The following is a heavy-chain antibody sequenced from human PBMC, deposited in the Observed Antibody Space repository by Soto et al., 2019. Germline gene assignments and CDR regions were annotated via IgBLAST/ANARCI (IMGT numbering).Heavy chain of an antibody. CDR1: GYTFTGYY. CDR3: ARGGGSGTPYYYYGMDV. CDR2: INPNSGGT. D-gene: IGHD3-10*01. Sequence: QVPLVQSGAEVKKPGASVKVSCKASGYTFTGYYMHWVRQAPGQGLEWMGWINPNSGGTNYAQKFQGWVTMTRDTSISTAYMELGRLRSDDTAGYYCARGGGSGTPYYYYGMDVWGQGTTVTVSS. V-gene: IGHV1-2*04. J-gene: IGHJ6*02.